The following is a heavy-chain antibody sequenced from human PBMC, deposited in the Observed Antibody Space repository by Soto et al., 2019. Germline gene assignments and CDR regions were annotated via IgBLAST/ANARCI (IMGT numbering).Heavy chain of an antibody. CDR1: GFTFSNAW. CDR3: ATRPTFSYVGPGKYLRH. V-gene: IGHV3-15*01. D-gene: IGHD1-26*01. J-gene: IGHJ1*01. Sequence: EVQLVESGGGLVKPGGSLRLSCAASGFTFSNAWLNWVRQAPGKGLDWVGRIKSKADGGTTDYAAPVKGRFTISRDDSKNTLYLQMNRLKTEDTAVYYCATRPTFSYVGPGKYLRHWGQGTLVTVSS. CDR2: IKSKADGGTT.